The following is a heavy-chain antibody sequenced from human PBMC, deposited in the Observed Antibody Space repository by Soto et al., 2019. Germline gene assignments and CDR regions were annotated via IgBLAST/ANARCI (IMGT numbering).Heavy chain of an antibody. Sequence: GGSLRLSCAASGFPFSTFAMSWVRQAPGKGLEWVSAITGSGHSTYYADSVKGRFTISRDNSKNTLYLQMNSLRAEDTAVYYCARDYGGSNYDFWSGSLDYWGQGTLVTVSS. D-gene: IGHD3-3*01. J-gene: IGHJ4*02. CDR1: GFPFSTFA. V-gene: IGHV3-23*01. CDR3: ARDYGGSNYDFWSGSLDY. CDR2: ITGSGHST.